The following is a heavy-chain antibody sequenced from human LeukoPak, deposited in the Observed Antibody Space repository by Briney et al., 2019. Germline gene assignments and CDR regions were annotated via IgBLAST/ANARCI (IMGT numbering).Heavy chain of an antibody. CDR2: IYSNGST. CDR1: GGSISSYY. V-gene: IGHV4-59*01. Sequence: PSETLSLTCTVSGGSISSYYWTWIRQSPGKGLEWIGHIYSNGSTNYNPSLKSRVTISLDRSKNQFSLKLTSVTAADTAVYYCARDDSSSSYWGQGTLVTVSS. D-gene: IGHD6-6*01. CDR3: ARDDSSSSY. J-gene: IGHJ4*02.